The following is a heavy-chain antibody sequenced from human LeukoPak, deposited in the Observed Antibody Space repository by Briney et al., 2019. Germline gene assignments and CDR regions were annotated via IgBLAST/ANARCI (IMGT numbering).Heavy chain of an antibody. J-gene: IGHJ5*02. V-gene: IGHV4-34*01. CDR1: GGSFSGYY. Sequence: SETLSLTCAVYGGSFSGYYWSWIRQPPGKGLEWIGEINHSGSTNYNPSLKSRVTISVDTSKNQFSLKLSSVTAADTAVYYCARAGYCSSTSCGGGRWFDPWGQGTLVTVSS. CDR2: INHSGST. D-gene: IGHD2-2*01. CDR3: ARAGYCSSTSCGGGRWFDP.